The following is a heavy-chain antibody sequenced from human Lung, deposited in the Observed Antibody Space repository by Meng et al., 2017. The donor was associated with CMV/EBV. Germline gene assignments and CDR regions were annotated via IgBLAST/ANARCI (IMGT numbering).Heavy chain of an antibody. J-gene: IGHJ4*02. D-gene: IGHD3-10*01. CDR2: IYYSGST. Sequence: SXTLSLXCTVSGGSIRSSTYYWGWIRQPPGKGLEWIGSIYYSGSTHYNPSPESRVTMSVAASKNQFFLKLSSVTAADTAVYYCARDVEYYCSGYDFLGQGXLVTVSS. CDR1: GGSIRSSTYY. CDR3: ARDVEYYCSGYDF. V-gene: IGHV4-39*07.